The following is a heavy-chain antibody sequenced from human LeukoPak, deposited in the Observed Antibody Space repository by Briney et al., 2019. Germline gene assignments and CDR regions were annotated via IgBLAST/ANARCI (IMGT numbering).Heavy chain of an antibody. CDR2: FDPEDGET. V-gene: IGHV1-24*01. Sequence: ASVKVSCKVSGYTLTELSMHWVRQAPGKGLEWMGGFDPEDGETIYAQKFQGRVTITADKSTSTAYMELSSLRSEDTAVYYCARGVIVATTGYYYYGMDVWGQGTTVTVSS. D-gene: IGHD5-12*01. CDR1: GYTLTELS. J-gene: IGHJ6*02. CDR3: ARGVIVATTGYYYYGMDV.